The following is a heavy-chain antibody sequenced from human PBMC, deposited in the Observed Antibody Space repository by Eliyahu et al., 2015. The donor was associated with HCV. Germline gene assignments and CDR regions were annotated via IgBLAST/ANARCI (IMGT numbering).Heavy chain of an antibody. CDR2: INWDGGIT. Sequence: EVQLVESGGGLVQPGGSLXLSCAASGFTFRNYWXYWVRQAPGMGLVWVSRINWDGGITGYADSVKGRFTVSRDNAKNTLDLQMNNLRVDDTAVYFCARGSDSWGQGTVVTVSS. CDR3: ARGSDS. V-gene: IGHV3-74*01. J-gene: IGHJ4*02. CDR1: GFTFRNYW.